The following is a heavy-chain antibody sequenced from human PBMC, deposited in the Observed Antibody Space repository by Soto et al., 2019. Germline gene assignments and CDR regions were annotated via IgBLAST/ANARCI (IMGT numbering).Heavy chain of an antibody. D-gene: IGHD3-22*01. V-gene: IGHV4-59*01. CDR1: GGSISSYY. J-gene: IGHJ5*02. Sequence: SETLSLTCTVSGGSISSYYWSWIRQPPGKGLEWVGYIYYSGSTNYNPSLKSRVTISVDTSKNQFSLKLSSVTAADTAVYYCARDSLASTDPYYNSSGYYRWFDLCGQGTLVTVSS. CDR3: ARDSLASTDPYYNSSGYYRWFDL. CDR2: IYYSGST.